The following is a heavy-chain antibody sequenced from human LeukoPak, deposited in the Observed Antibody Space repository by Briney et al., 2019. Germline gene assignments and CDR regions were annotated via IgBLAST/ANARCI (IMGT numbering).Heavy chain of an antibody. V-gene: IGHV4-39*07. CDR1: GGSISSSSYY. J-gene: IGHJ3*02. CDR2: IYYSGST. CDR3: ARTYYYGSGSYYKGDAFDI. Sequence: PSETLSLTCTVSGGSISSSSYYWGWIRQPPGKGLEWIGSIYYSGSTYYNPSLKSRVTISVDTSKNQFSLKLSSVTAADTAVYYCARTYYYGSGSYYKGDAFDIWSQGTMVTVSS. D-gene: IGHD3-10*01.